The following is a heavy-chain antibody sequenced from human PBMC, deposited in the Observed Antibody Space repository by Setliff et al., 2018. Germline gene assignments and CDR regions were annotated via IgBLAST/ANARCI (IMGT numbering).Heavy chain of an antibody. Sequence: ASVKVSCKASGYTFTSYAMNWVRQAPGQGLEWMGWINTNTGNPTYAQGFTGRFVFSLDTSVSTAYLQISSLKAEDTAVYYCARPYSSSARWYFDPWGRGTLVTV. D-gene: IGHD6-6*01. CDR3: ARPYSSSARWYFDP. V-gene: IGHV7-4-1*02. CDR1: GYTFTSYA. J-gene: IGHJ2*01. CDR2: INTNTGNP.